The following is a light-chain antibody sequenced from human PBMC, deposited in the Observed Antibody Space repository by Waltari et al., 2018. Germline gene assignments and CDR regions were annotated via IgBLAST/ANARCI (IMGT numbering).Light chain of an antibody. CDR3: QHYLRLPVT. CDR2: GAS. CDR1: QSVSRA. J-gene: IGKJ1*01. V-gene: IGKV3-20*01. Sequence: EIVLTQSPGTLSLSLGERATVSCRTSQSVSRALAWYQQKPGQAPRLLIYGASTRATGIPDRFSGSGSGTDFSLTISRLGPDDFAVYYCQHYLRLPVTFG.